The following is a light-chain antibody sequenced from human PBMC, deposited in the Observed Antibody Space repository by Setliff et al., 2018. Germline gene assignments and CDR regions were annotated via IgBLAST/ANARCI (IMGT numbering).Light chain of an antibody. CDR3: CSYAGTYLVV. Sequence: QSALTQPRSVSGSPGQSVTISCTGTSSDVGGYNYVSWYQQYPGKAPKLMIYDVSKRPSGVPDRFSGSKSGNTASLTISGLQVEDEADYYCCSYAGTYLVVFGGGTK. V-gene: IGLV2-11*01. CDR2: DVS. J-gene: IGLJ2*01. CDR1: SSDVGGYNY.